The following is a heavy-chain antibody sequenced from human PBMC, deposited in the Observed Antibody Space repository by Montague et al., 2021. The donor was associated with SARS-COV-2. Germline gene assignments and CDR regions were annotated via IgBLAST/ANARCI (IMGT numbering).Heavy chain of an antibody. V-gene: IGHV4-59*02. J-gene: IGHJ4*02. Sequence: SETLSLTCSVPSGSVSSDYWSWIRQPPGKGLEWIGYIYSSGSTSYNPSPKSRVTISIDTSKNQFSLRLSSVTAADTAVYYCARTGDAYTRYYFDYWGQGTLVTVSS. CDR1: SGSVSSDY. D-gene: IGHD5-24*01. CDR3: ARTGDAYTRYYFDY. CDR2: IYSSGST.